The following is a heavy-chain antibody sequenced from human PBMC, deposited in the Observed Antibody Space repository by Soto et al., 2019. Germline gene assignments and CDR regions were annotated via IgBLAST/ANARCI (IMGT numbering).Heavy chain of an antibody. V-gene: IGHV1-3*01. CDR1: GYTSCSYA. CDR3: ASAGQQYHYYYYFGMDD. D-gene: IGHD2-2*01. CDR2: INARNGNT. J-gene: IGHJ6*02. Sequence: SVQFSFPASGYTSCSYAMNWVTQAPAQMLECMGWINARNGNTKYSRKFQGRVTITRDTSASTVYMELGSLRSEDTAVYYCASAGQQYHYYYYFGMDDWGQGITVTVSS.